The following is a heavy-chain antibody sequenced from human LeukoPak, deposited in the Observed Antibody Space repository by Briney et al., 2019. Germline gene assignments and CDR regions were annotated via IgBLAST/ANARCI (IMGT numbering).Heavy chain of an antibody. CDR3: ARHGAAAVLLFDY. CDR2: IIPIFGTA. CDR1: GGTFSSYA. Sequence: GASVKVSCKASGGTFSSYAISWVRQAPGQGLEWMGGIIPIFGTANYAQKFQGRVTITADESTSTAYMELSRLRSEDTAVYYCARHGAAAVLLFDYWGQGTLVTVSS. D-gene: IGHD6-13*01. V-gene: IGHV1-69*13. J-gene: IGHJ4*02.